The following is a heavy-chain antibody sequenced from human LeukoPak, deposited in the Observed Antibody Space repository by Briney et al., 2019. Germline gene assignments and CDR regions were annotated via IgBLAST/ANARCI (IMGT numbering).Heavy chain of an antibody. CDR2: ITDNGSGGST. CDR1: GFTFSSCA. D-gene: IGHD1/OR15-1a*01. CDR3: ASQERQIKQCQFDY. V-gene: IGHV3-23*01. Sequence: PGGSLRLSCAASGFTFSSCAMTWVRQAPGKGLEWVSVITDNGSGGSTFYADSVECRFTISRDSSKNTLYLQMNSLRADDTAVYYCASQERQIKQCQFDYWGQGTLVTVSS. J-gene: IGHJ4*02.